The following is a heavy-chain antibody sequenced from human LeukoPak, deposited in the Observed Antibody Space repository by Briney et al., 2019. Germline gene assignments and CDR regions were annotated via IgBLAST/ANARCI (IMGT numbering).Heavy chain of an antibody. CDR3: ARLGYGSWSYSDY. Sequence: GSVKVSCKASGYTFTGYYMHWVRQAPGQGLEGMGWINPNSGGTNYAQNLQGRVTMTRDTSISTDYMELSRLRSDDTAVYYCARLGYGSWSYSDYWGQGTLVTVSS. CDR1: GYTFTGYY. D-gene: IGHD3-10*01. V-gene: IGHV1-2*02. CDR2: INPNSGGT. J-gene: IGHJ4*02.